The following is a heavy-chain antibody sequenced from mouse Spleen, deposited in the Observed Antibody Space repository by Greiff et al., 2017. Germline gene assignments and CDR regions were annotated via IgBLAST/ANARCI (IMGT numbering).Heavy chain of an antibody. Sequence: QVQLKESGPGLVQPSQSLSITCTVSGFSLTSYGVHWVRQSPGKGLEWLGVIWSGGSTDYNAAFISRLSISKDNSKGQVFFKMNSLQADDTAIYYCARSRYYDYRGDAMDYWGQGTSVTVSS. CDR3: ARSRYYDYRGDAMDY. J-gene: IGHJ4*01. CDR2: IWSGGST. V-gene: IGHV2-2*01. D-gene: IGHD2-4*01. CDR1: GFSLTSYG.